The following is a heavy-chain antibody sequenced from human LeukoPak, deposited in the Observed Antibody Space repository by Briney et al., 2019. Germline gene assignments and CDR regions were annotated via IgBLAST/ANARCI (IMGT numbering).Heavy chain of an antibody. D-gene: IGHD1-26*01. J-gene: IGHJ4*02. Sequence: PGGSLRLSCAASGFTVSSNYMSWVRQAPGKGLEYVSGISSNGGNTYNADSVKGRFTISRDNSKNTVNLQMSSLRAEDTAVYYCVKRSGLYFDYWGQGILVTVSS. CDR2: ISSNGGNT. CDR1: GFTVSSNY. CDR3: VKRSGLYFDY. V-gene: IGHV3-64D*09.